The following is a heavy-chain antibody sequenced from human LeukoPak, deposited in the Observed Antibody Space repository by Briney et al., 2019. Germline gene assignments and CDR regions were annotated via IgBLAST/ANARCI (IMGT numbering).Heavy chain of an antibody. CDR2: IYYSGST. Sequence: SETLSLTCAVYGGSFSGYYWSWIRQPPGKGLEWIGYIYYSGSTNYNPSLKSRVTISVDTSRNQFSLKLSSVTAADTAVYYCARASYNYLMGFDYWGQGTLVTVSS. D-gene: IGHD5-24*01. V-gene: IGHV4-59*01. CDR3: ARASYNYLMGFDY. CDR1: GGSFSGYY. J-gene: IGHJ4*02.